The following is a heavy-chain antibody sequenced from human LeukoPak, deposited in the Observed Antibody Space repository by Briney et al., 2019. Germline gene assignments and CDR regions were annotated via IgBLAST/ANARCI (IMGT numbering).Heavy chain of an antibody. D-gene: IGHD3-10*01. V-gene: IGHV3-23*01. Sequence: GGSLRLSCAASGFSFSTYGMSWVRQAPGKGLEWVSAIIGSGGSAYYADSVKGRFTISRDNSKNTLYLQMKSLRAEDTAVYYCAKDNGLWFGEDTNLTLDYWGQGTLVTVPS. J-gene: IGHJ4*02. CDR1: GFSFSTYG. CDR3: AKDNGLWFGEDTNLTLDY. CDR2: IIGSGGSA.